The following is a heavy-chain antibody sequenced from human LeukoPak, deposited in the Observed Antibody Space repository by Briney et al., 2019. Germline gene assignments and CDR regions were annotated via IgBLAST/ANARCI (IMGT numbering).Heavy chain of an antibody. Sequence: NPSETLSLTCTVSGGSISSSSYYWGWIRQPPGRGLEWIGSIYNSGTSYYSPSLKSRVTISIDTSKNQFSLKLSSATAADTAVYYCARYHSGYDDYWGQGTLVTVSS. V-gene: IGHV4-39*07. CDR2: IYNSGTS. D-gene: IGHD5-12*01. J-gene: IGHJ4*02. CDR3: ARYHSGYDDY. CDR1: GGSISSSSYY.